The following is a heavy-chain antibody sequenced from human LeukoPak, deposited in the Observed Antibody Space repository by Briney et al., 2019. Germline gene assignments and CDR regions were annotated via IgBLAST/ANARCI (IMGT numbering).Heavy chain of an antibody. Sequence: KPSETLSLTCTVSGGSISSSSYYWGWIRQPPGKGLEWIGSIYYSGSTNYNPSLKSRVTISADTSKNHFSLRLRSVTAADTAVYYCARPPTAMLYDAFDIWGQGTTVTVSS. V-gene: IGHV4-39*02. D-gene: IGHD5-18*01. CDR1: GGSISSSSYY. J-gene: IGHJ3*02. CDR3: ARPPTAMLYDAFDI. CDR2: IYYSGST.